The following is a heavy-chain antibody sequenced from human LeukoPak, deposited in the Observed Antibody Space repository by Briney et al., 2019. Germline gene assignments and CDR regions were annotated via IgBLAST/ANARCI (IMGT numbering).Heavy chain of an antibody. J-gene: IGHJ4*02. CDR1: GYTFTDYY. D-gene: IGHD1-1*01. CDR2: INPNSGGT. CDR3: ARRSTGKGGDY. Sequence: ASVKVSCKASGYTFTDYYMHWVRQAPGQGLEWMGWINPNSGGTNFAQKFQGRVAMTRDTSISTAYLELGSLRSDDTAVYFCARRSTGKGGDYWGQGTLIAVSS. V-gene: IGHV1-2*02.